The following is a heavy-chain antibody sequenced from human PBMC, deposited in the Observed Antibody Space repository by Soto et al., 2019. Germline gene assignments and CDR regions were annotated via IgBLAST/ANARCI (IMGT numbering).Heavy chain of an antibody. J-gene: IGHJ5*02. CDR3: ARHDGLRYFDWFDP. CDR2: IYFCGST. D-gene: IGHD3-9*01. Sequence: SETLCLTCTVSGGSISSYYGSWIRQPPVKGLEWIGYIYFCGSTNYNPSLKSRVTLSVVTSKNLFSLNLSSVTAVDSAVYYCARHDGLRYFDWFDPWGQGTLVTVSS. CDR1: GGSISSYY. V-gene: IGHV4-59*08.